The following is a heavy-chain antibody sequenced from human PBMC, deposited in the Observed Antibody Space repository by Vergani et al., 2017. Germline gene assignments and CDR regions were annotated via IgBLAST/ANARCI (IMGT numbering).Heavy chain of an antibody. V-gene: IGHV4-59*01. Sequence: QVQLQESGPGLVKPSETLSLTCTVSGGSISSYYWSWIRQPPGKGLEWIGYIYYSGSTNYNPSLKSRVTIAVDTSNNQCSLKLSSVPAADTAVYYCARGQLRGNWFDPWGQGTLVTVSS. D-gene: IGHD1-7*01. CDR2: IYYSGST. CDR1: GGSISSYY. CDR3: ARGQLRGNWFDP. J-gene: IGHJ5*02.